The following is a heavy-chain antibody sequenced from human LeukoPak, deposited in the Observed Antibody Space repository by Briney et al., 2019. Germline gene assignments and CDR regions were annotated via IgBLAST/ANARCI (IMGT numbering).Heavy chain of an antibody. CDR2: IYPGDSDT. CDR3: ARSEYYYGSRTDYYFDY. Sequence: GESLKISCKSSGYIFTSYWIGWVRQMPGKGLEWMGIIYPGDSDTKYSPSSQGQVTISADKSISTAYLQWSSLKASDTAMYYCARSEYYYGSRTDYYFDYWGQGTLVTVSS. CDR1: GYIFTSYW. J-gene: IGHJ4*02. V-gene: IGHV5-51*01. D-gene: IGHD3-10*01.